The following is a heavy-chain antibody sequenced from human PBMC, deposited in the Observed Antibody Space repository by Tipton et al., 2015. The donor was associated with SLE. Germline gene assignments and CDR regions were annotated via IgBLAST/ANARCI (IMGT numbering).Heavy chain of an antibody. J-gene: IGHJ4*02. CDR1: GFIFSSFS. CDR2: ISSSTTYI. D-gene: IGHD2/OR15-2a*01. V-gene: IGHV3-21*01. CDR3: ARDQVPGSMPDY. Sequence: GSLRLSCAGSGFIFSSFSIDWVRQAPGKGLEWVSSISSSTTYIYYSDSVKGRFTVSRDNAKNSVYLQMNSLRAEDTAVYYCARDQVPGSMPDYWGQGTLVTVSS.